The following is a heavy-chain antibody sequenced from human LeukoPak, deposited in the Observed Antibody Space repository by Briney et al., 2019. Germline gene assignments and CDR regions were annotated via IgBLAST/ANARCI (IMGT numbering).Heavy chain of an antibody. CDR1: GYTFNTYG. CDR3: ARDSSRRGYSYGNFDY. D-gene: IGHD5-18*01. CDR2: ISGYNGKT. V-gene: IGHV1-18*01. J-gene: IGHJ4*02. Sequence: ASVKVSCKASGYTFNTYGITWVRQAPGQGLEWMGWISGYNGKTKYAQKLQDRVTMTTDTSTTTAYMELRSLRSDDTAVYYCARDSSRRGYSYGNFDYWGQGTLVTVSS.